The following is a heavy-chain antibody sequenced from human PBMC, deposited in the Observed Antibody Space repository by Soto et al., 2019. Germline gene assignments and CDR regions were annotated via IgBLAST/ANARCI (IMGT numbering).Heavy chain of an antibody. V-gene: IGHV3-21*01. Sequence: GGSLRLSCAASGFTFSSYSMNWVRQAPGKGLEWVSSISSSSSYIYYADSVKGRFTISRDNAKNSLYLQMNSLRAEDTAVYYCARDIAAAGTVVYYMDVWGKGTTVTVSS. D-gene: IGHD6-13*01. CDR2: ISSSSSYI. CDR1: GFTFSSYS. CDR3: ARDIAAAGTVVYYMDV. J-gene: IGHJ6*03.